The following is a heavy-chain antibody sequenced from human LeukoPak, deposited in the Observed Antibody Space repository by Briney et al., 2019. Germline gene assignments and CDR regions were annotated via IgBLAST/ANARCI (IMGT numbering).Heavy chain of an antibody. CDR1: GFTSSSHS. CDR3: ARGAYYYED. D-gene: IGHD3-22*01. CDR2: ISSSSSTI. V-gene: IGHV3-48*01. Sequence: GGSLRLSCAASGFTSSSHSMNWVRQAPGKGLEWVSYISSSSSTIYCADSVKGRFTISRDNAKNSLYLQMNSLRAEDTAVYYCARGAYYYEDWGQGTLVTVSS. J-gene: IGHJ4*02.